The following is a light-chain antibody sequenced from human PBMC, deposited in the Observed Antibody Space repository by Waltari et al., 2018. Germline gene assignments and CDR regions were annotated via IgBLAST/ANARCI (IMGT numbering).Light chain of an antibody. CDR3: QHGYGTPCT. CDR2: KAS. J-gene: IGKJ3*01. CDR1: ENVHNY. V-gene: IGKV1-39*01. Sequence: DIQMTQSPSSLSASVGDRVTITCRASENVHNYLNWYQQKPGKAPKLLIYKASTLQSGVPARFSGSRSRTDYTFTISILQSEDVATYYCQHGYGTPCTFGPGTKLDIK.